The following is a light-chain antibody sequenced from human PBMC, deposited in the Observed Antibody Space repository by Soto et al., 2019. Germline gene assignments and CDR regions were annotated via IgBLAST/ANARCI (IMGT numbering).Light chain of an antibody. V-gene: IGKV3-11*01. CDR2: DAS. CDR3: QQRSDWPLT. CDR1: QSVNTY. J-gene: IGKJ4*01. Sequence: EIVLTQSPATLSLSPGERATLSCRASQSVNTYLAWYQQRPGQAPRLLMYDASNRASGIPARFSVRGSGTDCTHTINILEPEDFAVYYCQQRSDWPLTFGGGTKVEIK.